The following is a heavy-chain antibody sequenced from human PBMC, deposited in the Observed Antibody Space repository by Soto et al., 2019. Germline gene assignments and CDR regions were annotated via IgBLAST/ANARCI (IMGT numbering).Heavy chain of an antibody. Sequence: SETLTITWTVSGGSISSYYWSWIGQPPGKGLEGIGGIYYSGSTNYNPSLKSRLTISLDTSKKHFSLKLSSVTAADTAVYYCARGTRATQYYYYFYGMDVWGQGTTVTVSS. V-gene: IGHV4-59*01. CDR2: IYYSGST. CDR3: ARGTRATQYYYYFYGMDV. CDR1: GGSISSYY. J-gene: IGHJ6*02.